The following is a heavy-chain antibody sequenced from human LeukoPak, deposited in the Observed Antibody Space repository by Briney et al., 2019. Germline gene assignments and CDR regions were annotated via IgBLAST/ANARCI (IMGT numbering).Heavy chain of an antibody. D-gene: IGHD1-26*01. CDR3: ARDPTSSWETAFDI. J-gene: IGHJ3*02. Sequence: PGGSLRLSCAASGFTFSTYTMNWVRQAPGKGLEWVSSISDSSTYIYYADSLKGRFTISRDNAKNSLYLQMNSLRVDDTAVYYCARDPTSSWETAFDIWGQGTMVTVPS. CDR1: GFTFSTYT. V-gene: IGHV3-21*01. CDR2: ISDSSTYI.